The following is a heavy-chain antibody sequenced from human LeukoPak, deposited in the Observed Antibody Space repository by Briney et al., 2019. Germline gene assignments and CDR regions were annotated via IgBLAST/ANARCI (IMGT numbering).Heavy chain of an antibody. CDR3: ARAAGMVRGVIYDY. Sequence: GGALRLSCAASGFTFSSYWMNWVRQAPGKGREGVANIKQDGSEKYYMDSVKGRFTISRDNAKNSLYLQMNSLRAEDTAVYYCARAAGMVRGVIYDYWGQGTLVTVSS. J-gene: IGHJ4*02. CDR1: GFTFSSYW. D-gene: IGHD3-10*01. CDR2: IKQDGSEK. V-gene: IGHV3-7*01.